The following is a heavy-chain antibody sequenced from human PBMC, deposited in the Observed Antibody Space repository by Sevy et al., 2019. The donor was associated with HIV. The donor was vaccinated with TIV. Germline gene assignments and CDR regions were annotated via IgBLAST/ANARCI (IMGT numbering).Heavy chain of an antibody. V-gene: IGHV3-30*04. CDR3: AGDESSSRYSGYSHYYYYYGMDV. D-gene: IGHD5-12*01. J-gene: IGHJ6*02. CDR1: GFTFSSYA. CDR2: ISYDGSNK. Sequence: GGSLRLSCAASGFTFSSYAMHWVRQAPGKGLEWVAVISYDGSNKYYADSVKGRFTISRDNSKNTLYLQMNSLRAEDTAVYYCAGDESSSRYSGYSHYYYYYGMDVWGQGTTVTVSS.